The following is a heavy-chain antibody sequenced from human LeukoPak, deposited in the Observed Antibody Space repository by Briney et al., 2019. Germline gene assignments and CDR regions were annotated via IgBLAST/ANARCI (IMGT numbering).Heavy chain of an antibody. CDR1: GFTFSSYG. Sequence: PGGSLRLSCAASGFTFSSYGMHWVRQAPGKGLEWVAFIRYDGSNKYYADSVKGRFTISRDNSKNTLYLQMNSLRAEDTAVYYCAKAPAAMGIAVAAFDYWGQGTLVTVSS. J-gene: IGHJ4*02. CDR3: AKAPAAMGIAVAAFDY. D-gene: IGHD6-19*01. CDR2: IRYDGSNK. V-gene: IGHV3-30*02.